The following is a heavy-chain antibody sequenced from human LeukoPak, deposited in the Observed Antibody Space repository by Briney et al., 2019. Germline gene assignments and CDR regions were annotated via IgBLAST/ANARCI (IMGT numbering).Heavy chain of an antibody. CDR1: GFTFSSYA. CDR3: AKGRVTMVRGTNGAFDI. V-gene: IGHV3-23*01. J-gene: IGHJ3*02. CDR2: ISGSGGST. Sequence: GGSLRLSCAASGFTFSSYAMSWVRQAPGKGLEWVSAISGSGGSTYYADSVKGRFTISRDNSKNTLYLQMNSLRAEDTAVYYCAKGRVTMVRGTNGAFDIWGQGTMVTVSS. D-gene: IGHD3-10*01.